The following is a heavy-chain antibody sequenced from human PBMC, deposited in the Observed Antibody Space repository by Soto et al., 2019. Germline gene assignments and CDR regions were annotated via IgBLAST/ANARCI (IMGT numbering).Heavy chain of an antibody. V-gene: IGHV2-5*02. CDR3: AHSDPEGWALEY. J-gene: IGHJ4*02. CDR2: IYWDDDE. Sequence: QITLKESGPTLVRPTQTLTLTCTVSGFSLSTSVVGVAWIRQPPGKSLEWLGIIYWDDDERYSPSLRSRLTITKDTSLNQVVLRMTNMDPLDTATYYCAHSDPEGWALEYWGQGLLVTVSS. CDR1: GFSLSTSVVG.